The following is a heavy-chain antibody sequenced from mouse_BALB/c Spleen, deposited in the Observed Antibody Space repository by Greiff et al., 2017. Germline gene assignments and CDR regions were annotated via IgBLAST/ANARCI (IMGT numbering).Heavy chain of an antibody. Sequence: QVQLQQPGAELVMPGASVKMSCKASGYTFTDYWMHWVKQRPGQGLEWIGAIDTSDSYTSYNQKFKGKATLTVDKSSSTAYMQLSSLTSEDSAVYYCAKGVTRGDFDYWGQGTTLTVSS. D-gene: IGHD2-2*01. V-gene: IGHV1-69*01. CDR3: AKGVTRGDFDY. CDR1: GYTFTDYW. J-gene: IGHJ2*01. CDR2: IDTSDSYT.